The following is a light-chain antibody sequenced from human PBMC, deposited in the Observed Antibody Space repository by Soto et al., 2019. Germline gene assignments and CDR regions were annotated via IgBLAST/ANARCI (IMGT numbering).Light chain of an antibody. CDR1: TSNIGSRS. V-gene: IGLV1-47*01. J-gene: IGLJ3*02. CDR2: RDS. CDR3: AVWDDSRRAGV. Sequence: QSALTQSPSASETPGQRVTISCSGSTSNIGSRSVHWFQQFPGTAPKLLIYRDSQRPSGVPDRFSGSKSGTSASLAISGLRSDDEADYYCAVWDDSRRAGVFGGGTKVSVL.